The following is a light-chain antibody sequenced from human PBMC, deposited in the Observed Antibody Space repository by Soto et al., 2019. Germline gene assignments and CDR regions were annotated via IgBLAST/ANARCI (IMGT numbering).Light chain of an antibody. Sequence: EMVMTQSPATLSVSPGERATLSCRASQSVSSNLAWYQQKPGQAPRLLIYGASTRATGVPARFSGSGSGTEFTLTISSLQSEDVAVYHCQHYNSWPRAFGQGTKVES. V-gene: IGKV3-15*01. CDR3: QHYNSWPRA. CDR1: QSVSSN. J-gene: IGKJ1*01. CDR2: GAS.